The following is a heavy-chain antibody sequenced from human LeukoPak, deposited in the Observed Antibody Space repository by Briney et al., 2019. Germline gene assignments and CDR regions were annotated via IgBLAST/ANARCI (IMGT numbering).Heavy chain of an antibody. CDR2: IYTNVIT. J-gene: IGHJ4*02. CDR1: GGSISGYY. V-gene: IGHV4-4*07. CDR3: ARGRSLYFDY. Sequence: SETLSLTCIASGGSISGYYWNWIRQPPGKGLEWIGRIYTNVITNYNPSLKSRVTMSVDKSKNQFSLMLSSVTAADTAVYYCARGRSLYFDYWGQGTLVTVSS.